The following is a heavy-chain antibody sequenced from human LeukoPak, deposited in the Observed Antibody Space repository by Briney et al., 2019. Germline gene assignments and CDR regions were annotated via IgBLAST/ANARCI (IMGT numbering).Heavy chain of an antibody. CDR3: ARFLSGSYYVCDY. Sequence: ASVKVSCKASGYTFTSYDINWVRQATGQGLEWMGWMNPNSGNTGYAQKFQGRVTITRNTSISTAYMELSSLRSEDTAVYYCARFLSGSYYVCDYWGQGTLVTVSS. V-gene: IGHV1-8*03. D-gene: IGHD1-26*01. J-gene: IGHJ4*02. CDR1: GYTFTSYD. CDR2: MNPNSGNT.